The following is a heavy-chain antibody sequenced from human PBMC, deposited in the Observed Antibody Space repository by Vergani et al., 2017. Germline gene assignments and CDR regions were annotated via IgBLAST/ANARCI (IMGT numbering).Heavy chain of an antibody. Sequence: QLQLQESGPGLMKPSETLSLTCTVSGGSIGSSDYYWGWIRRPPGKGLEWIGSFSKGGTTCRHPSVKGRVAISSDTAKNRFSLKLTSVTAADTAVYYCARASCGGDCYEFDYWGQGILVTVSS. D-gene: IGHD2-21*02. J-gene: IGHJ4*02. CDR1: GGSIGSSDYY. CDR2: FSKGGTT. CDR3: ARASCGGDCYEFDY. V-gene: IGHV4-39*02.